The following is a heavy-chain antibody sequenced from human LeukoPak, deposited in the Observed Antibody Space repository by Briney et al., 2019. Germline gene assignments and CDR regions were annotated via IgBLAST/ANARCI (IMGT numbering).Heavy chain of an antibody. CDR3: ARDRSGERLLWFGESGGHNWFDP. Sequence: EASVKVSCKASGYTFTSYAMNWVRQAPGQGLEWMGWINTNTGNPTYAQGFTGRFVFSLDTSVSTAYLQISSLKAEDTAVYYCARDRSGERLLWFGESGGHNWFDPWGQGTLVTVSS. D-gene: IGHD3-10*01. J-gene: IGHJ5*02. V-gene: IGHV7-4-1*02. CDR1: GYTFTSYA. CDR2: INTNTGNP.